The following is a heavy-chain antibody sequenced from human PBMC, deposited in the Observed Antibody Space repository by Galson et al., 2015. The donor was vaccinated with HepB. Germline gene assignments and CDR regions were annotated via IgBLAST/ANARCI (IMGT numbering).Heavy chain of an antibody. J-gene: IGHJ4*02. Sequence: SLRLSCAASGFTFSSYGMHWVRQAPGKGLEWVSYISSSSSTIYYADSVKGRFTISRDNAKNSLYLQMNSLRAEDTAVYYCARAGTWFRGYYFDYWGQGTLVTVSS. CDR1: GFTFSSYG. CDR3: ARAGTWFRGYYFDY. D-gene: IGHD6-13*01. CDR2: ISSSSSTI. V-gene: IGHV3-48*04.